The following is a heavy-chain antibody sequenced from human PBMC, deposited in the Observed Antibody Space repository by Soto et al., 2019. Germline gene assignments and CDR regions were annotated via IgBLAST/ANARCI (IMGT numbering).Heavy chain of an antibody. CDR3: AKCSPRYSSGLKAYYFDH. CDR1: EFTFSSYA. Sequence: RRLSCAASEFTFSSYAMSWVRQAPGKGLEWVSAISGSGSSSYYADSVKGRFTISRDNSKNTLYLQMNSLRAEDTAVYYCAKCSPRYSSGLKAYYFDHWGQGTLVTVPQ. J-gene: IGHJ4*02. V-gene: IGHV3-23*01. CDR2: ISGSGSSS. D-gene: IGHD6-19*01.